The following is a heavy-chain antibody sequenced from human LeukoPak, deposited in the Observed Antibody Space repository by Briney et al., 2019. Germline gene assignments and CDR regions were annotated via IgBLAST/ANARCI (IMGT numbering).Heavy chain of an antibody. V-gene: IGHV4-34*01. CDR1: GGSFSGYY. CDR2: INHSGST. CDR3: ARLVAAADTGDH. J-gene: IGHJ4*02. D-gene: IGHD6-13*01. Sequence: SETLSLTCAVYGGSFSGYYWSWIRQPPGKGLEWIGEINHSGSTNYNPSLKSRVTISVDTSKNQFSLKLSSVTAADTAVYYCARLVAAADTGDHWGQGTLVTVSS.